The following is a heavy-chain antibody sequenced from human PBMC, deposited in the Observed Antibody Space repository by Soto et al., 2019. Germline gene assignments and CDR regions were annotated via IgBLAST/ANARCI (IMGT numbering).Heavy chain of an antibody. CDR1: GGTYSSYA. CDR2: IIPIFGTA. D-gene: IGHD3-10*01. Sequence: SVKVSCKASGGTYSSYAISWVRQAPGQGLEWMGGIIPIFGTANYAQKFQGRVTMSGYESTSRAYLELCSRRSGYSALYSCARQLTTVRGVIMAWFDPWGQGTLVTVSS. J-gene: IGHJ5*02. CDR3: ARQLTTVRGVIMAWFDP. V-gene: IGHV1-69*13.